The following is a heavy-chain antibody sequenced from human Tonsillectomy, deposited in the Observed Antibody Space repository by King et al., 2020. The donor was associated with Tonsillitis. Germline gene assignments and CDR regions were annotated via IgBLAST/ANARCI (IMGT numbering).Heavy chain of an antibody. Sequence: VQLQESGPGLVKPSETLSLTCTVSGGSISNYFWSWIRQPAGKGLEWIGRIYSSGTTNYNPSLKSRVTMSIDTSKNQFSLKLTSVTAADSAVYYCARGGWSISREALDVWGQGTMVTVSS. D-gene: IGHD1-26*01. CDR3: ARGGWSISREALDV. CDR1: GGSISNYF. J-gene: IGHJ3*01. CDR2: IYSSGTT. V-gene: IGHV4-4*07.